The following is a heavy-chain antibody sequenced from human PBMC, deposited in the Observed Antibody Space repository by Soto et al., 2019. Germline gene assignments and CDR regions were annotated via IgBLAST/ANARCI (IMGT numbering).Heavy chain of an antibody. D-gene: IGHD2-21*02. CDR1: GFTFSSYG. Sequence: QVQLVESGGGVVQPGRSLRLSCAASGFTFSSYGMHWVRQAPGKGLEWVAVISYDGSNKYYADSVKDRFTISRDNSKNTLYQQMNSLRAEDTAVYYCAKVVVTAIRTSNRGDAFDICGKGTMVTVSS. V-gene: IGHV3-30*18. CDR3: AKVVVTAIRTSNRGDAFDI. J-gene: IGHJ3*02. CDR2: ISYDGSNK.